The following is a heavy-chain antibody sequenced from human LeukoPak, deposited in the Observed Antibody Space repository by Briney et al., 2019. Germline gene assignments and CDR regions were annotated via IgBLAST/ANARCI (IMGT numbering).Heavy chain of an antibody. Sequence: GSVKVSCKASGYTFSGHYMHWVRQAPGQGLEWMGWINPDTGGTNTAQKFQGRVTMTRDTSISTAYMELTRLTSDDTAVYYCARDGNFDYWGQGTLVAVSS. CDR2: INPDTGGT. J-gene: IGHJ4*02. CDR3: ARDGNFDY. V-gene: IGHV1-2*02. CDR1: GYTFSGHY.